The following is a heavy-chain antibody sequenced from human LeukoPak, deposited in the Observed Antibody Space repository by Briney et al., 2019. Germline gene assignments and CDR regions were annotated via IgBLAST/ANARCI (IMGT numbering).Heavy chain of an antibody. CDR1: GYTFTSYG. CDR2: ISAYNGNT. CDR3: ARGSLYYDILTGLDAFDI. J-gene: IGHJ3*02. Sequence: ASVKVSCKASGYTFTSYGISWVRQAPGQGLEWMGWISAYNGNTNYAQKLQGGVTMTTDTSTSTAYMELRSLRSDDTAAYYCARGSLYYDILTGLDAFDIWGQGTMVTVSS. D-gene: IGHD3-9*01. V-gene: IGHV1-18*01.